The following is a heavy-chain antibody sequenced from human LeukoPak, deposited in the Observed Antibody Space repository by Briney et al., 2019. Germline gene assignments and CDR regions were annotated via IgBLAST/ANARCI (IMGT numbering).Heavy chain of an antibody. CDR1: GFTFSTYW. V-gene: IGHV3-7*01. D-gene: IGHD1-26*01. CDR2: IKADGGEK. CDR3: ARGGATRPDF. J-gene: IGHJ4*02. Sequence: GGSLRLSCAASGFTFSTYWMNWFRQTPGKGLEWVAKIKADGGEKVHVASVKGRFTISRDNAKNSLYLQMNSLRVEDTAVYYCARGGATRPDFWGQGTLVTVSS.